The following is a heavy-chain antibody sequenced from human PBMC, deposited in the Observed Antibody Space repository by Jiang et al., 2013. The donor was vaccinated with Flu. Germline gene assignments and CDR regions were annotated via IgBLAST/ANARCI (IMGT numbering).Heavy chain of an antibody. V-gene: IGHV3-30*04. CDR2: ISYDGRNK. CDR1: GFTFSNYA. D-gene: IGHD3-10*01. Sequence: QLVESGGGVVQPGRSLRLSCTASGFTFSNYAIHWVRQAPGKGLEWVAVISYDGRNKHYADSVKGRFTISRDNSKNTLYVQMNSLRLDDTAVYYCARDPTSYGSGRPGDGMDVWGQGTTVTVSS. J-gene: IGHJ6*02. CDR3: ARDPTSYGSGRPGDGMDV.